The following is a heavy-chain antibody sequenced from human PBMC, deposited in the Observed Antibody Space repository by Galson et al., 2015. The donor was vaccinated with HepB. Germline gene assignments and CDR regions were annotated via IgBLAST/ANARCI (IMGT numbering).Heavy chain of an antibody. CDR2: ISAYNGNT. V-gene: IGHV1-18*01. D-gene: IGHD3-22*01. CDR1: GYTFTSYG. CDR3: ARDSYDSSGYYYIGRFDY. J-gene: IGHJ4*02. Sequence: QSGAEVKKPGASVKVSCTASGYTFTSYGISWVRQAPGQGLEWMGWISAYNGNTNYAQKLQGRVTMTTDTSTSTAYMELRSLRSGDTAVYYCARDSYDSSGYYYIGRFDYWGQGTLVTVSS.